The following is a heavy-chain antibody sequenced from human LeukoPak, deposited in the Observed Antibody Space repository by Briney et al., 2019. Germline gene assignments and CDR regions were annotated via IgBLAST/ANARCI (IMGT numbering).Heavy chain of an antibody. Sequence: ASVKVSCKASGGTFSSYAISWVRQAPGQGLEWMGRIIPILGIANYAQKFQGRVTITADKSTSTAYMELNSLRAEDTAVYYCSKGLQAVGHLAHDNWGQGALVTVSS. CDR2: IIPILGIA. D-gene: IGHD5-12*01. CDR3: SKGLQAVGHLAHDN. J-gene: IGHJ4*02. V-gene: IGHV1-69*04. CDR1: GGTFSSYA.